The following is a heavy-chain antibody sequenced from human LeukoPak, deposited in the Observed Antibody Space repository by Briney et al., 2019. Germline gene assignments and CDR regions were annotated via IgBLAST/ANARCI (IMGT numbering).Heavy chain of an antibody. D-gene: IGHD3-22*01. Sequence: GGSLRLSCAASGFTFSSYGMHWVRQAPGKGLEWVAVISYDGSNKYYADSVKGRFTISRDNSKNTLYLQMNSLRAEDTAVYYCAKDSDSSGEFDYWRQGTLVTVSS. CDR3: AKDSDSSGEFDY. V-gene: IGHV3-30*18. CDR2: ISYDGSNK. J-gene: IGHJ4*02. CDR1: GFTFSSYG.